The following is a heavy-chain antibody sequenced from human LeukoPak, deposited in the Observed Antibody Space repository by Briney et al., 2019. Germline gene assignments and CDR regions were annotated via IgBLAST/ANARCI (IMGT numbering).Heavy chain of an antibody. Sequence: ASVKVSCKASGYIFNMYTMSWVRQAPGQGLEWMGWINTNTGSPTYAEGFTGRFVFSLDTSVTTAYLQISSLKAEDTAIYYCARDYNSATEYWGQGTLVTVSS. CDR2: INTNTGSP. J-gene: IGHJ4*02. V-gene: IGHV7-4-1*02. CDR3: ARDYNSATEY. CDR1: GYIFNMYT. D-gene: IGHD1-1*01.